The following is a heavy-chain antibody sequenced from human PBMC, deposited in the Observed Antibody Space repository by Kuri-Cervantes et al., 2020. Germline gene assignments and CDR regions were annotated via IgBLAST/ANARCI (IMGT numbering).Heavy chain of an antibody. Sequence: SETLSLTCNVSGGSISSYYWSWIRQLPGKGLEWIGYIYYSGSTNYNPSLKSRVTISVDTSKNQFSLKLSSVTAADTAVCYCARNWVGGSFDIWGQGTMVTVSS. CDR2: IYYSGST. CDR3: ARNWVGGSFDI. V-gene: IGHV4-59*01. J-gene: IGHJ3*02. D-gene: IGHD2-15*01. CDR1: GGSISSYY.